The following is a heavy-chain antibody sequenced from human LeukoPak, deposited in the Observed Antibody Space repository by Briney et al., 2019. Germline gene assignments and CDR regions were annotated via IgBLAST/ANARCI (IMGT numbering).Heavy chain of an antibody. D-gene: IGHD3-3*01. CDR1: GFTFSSYG. Sequence: GRSLTLSCSASGFTFSSYGMRWVRPAPGKGLEWVESISYVVSNTYYTHSVKGQLTNYKDNSKNTPYLQMTSRRAEDTAVNYWAKEPGSELWSGYHFDYSGQGSLVTASS. CDR3: AKEPGSELWSGYHFDY. V-gene: IGHV3-33*06. CDR2: ISYVVSNT. J-gene: IGHJ4*02.